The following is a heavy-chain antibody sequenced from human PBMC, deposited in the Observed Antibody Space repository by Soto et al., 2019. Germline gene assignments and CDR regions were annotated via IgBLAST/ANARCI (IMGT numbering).Heavy chain of an antibody. J-gene: IGHJ2*01. CDR2: INHSGST. CDR3: ARLASGWQYYYFDF. D-gene: IGHD6-19*01. V-gene: IGHV4-34*01. CDR1: GGCFSPYF. Sequence: SETLPLTCAVSGGCFSPYFWSWIRQPPGKGLEWIGEINHSGSTNYNPSLTRRATLSVDTSKNQVSLKLTSVTAADTAVYYCARLASGWQYYYFDFWGRGTPVTVSS.